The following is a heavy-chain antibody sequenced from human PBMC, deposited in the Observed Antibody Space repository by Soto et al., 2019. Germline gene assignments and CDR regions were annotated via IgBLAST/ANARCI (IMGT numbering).Heavy chain of an antibody. CDR2: INDSGNI. J-gene: IGHJ6*03. CDR3: ARGLILWFGELSRRGGYFLDMDV. V-gene: IGHV4-34*02. D-gene: IGHD3-10*01. Sequence: QVQLQQWGAGLLKPSETLSLTCAVYGGSFSGYQWTWIRQTPEKGLEWIGEINDSGNINYNPSLKRRVTGLVDTAKKQISLRLSSVTAADTAVYCCARGLILWFGELSRRGGYFLDMDVWGKATTVTVSS. CDR1: GGSFSGYQ.